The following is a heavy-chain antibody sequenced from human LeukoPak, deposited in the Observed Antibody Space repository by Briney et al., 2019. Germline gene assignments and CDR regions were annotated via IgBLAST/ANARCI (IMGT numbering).Heavy chain of an antibody. J-gene: IGHJ6*04. D-gene: IGHD3-10*02. CDR1: GFTFGDYA. CDR2: IRSKAYGGTT. V-gene: IGHV3-49*03. Sequence: PGGSLRLSCTASGFTFGDYAMSWLRQAPGKGLEWVGFIRSKAYGGTTEYAASVKGRFIISRDDSKSIAYLQMNSLRAEDTAVYYCAELGITMIGGVWGKGTTVTISS. CDR3: AELGITMIGGV.